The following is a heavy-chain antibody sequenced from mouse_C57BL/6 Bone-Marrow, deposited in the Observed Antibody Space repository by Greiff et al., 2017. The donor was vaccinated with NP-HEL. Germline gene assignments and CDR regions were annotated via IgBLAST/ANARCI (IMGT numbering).Heavy chain of an antibody. CDR3: ATAALRGYAMDY. Sequence: QVQLQQSGAELARPGASVKLSCKASGYTFTSYGISWVKQRTGQGLEWIGEIYPRSGNTYYNEKFKGKATLTADKSSSTAYMELRSLTSEDSAVYFCATAALRGYAMDYWGQGTSVTVSS. CDR2: IYPRSGNT. D-gene: IGHD1-2*01. J-gene: IGHJ4*01. V-gene: IGHV1-81*01. CDR1: GYTFTSYG.